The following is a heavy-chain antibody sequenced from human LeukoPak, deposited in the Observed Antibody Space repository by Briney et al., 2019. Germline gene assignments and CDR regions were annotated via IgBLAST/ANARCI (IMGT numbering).Heavy chain of an antibody. J-gene: IGHJ6*02. CDR3: ARGYCRSTSCHEPPLYGMDV. CDR2: ISTYSGNT. V-gene: IGHV1-18*04. D-gene: IGHD2-2*01. Sequence: VASVKVSCKASGYTFTGYYIHWVRQAPGQGLEWMGWISTYSGNTNYAQQLQGRVTMTTDTSTSTVYMELRSLRSDDTAVHYCARGYCRSTSCHEPPLYGMDVWGQGTTVTVS. CDR1: GYTFTGYY.